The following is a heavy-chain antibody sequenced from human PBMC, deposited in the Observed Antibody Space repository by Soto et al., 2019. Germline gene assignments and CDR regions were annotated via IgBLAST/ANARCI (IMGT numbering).Heavy chain of an antibody. V-gene: IGHV1-46*01. D-gene: IGHD2-2*01. J-gene: IGHJ3*02. Sequence: SVKVSCKASGYTFTSYYMHWVRQAPGQGLEWMGIINPSGGSTSYAQKFQGRVTMTRDTSTSTVYMELSSLRSEDTAVYYCATGACSSTSCYDAFDIWGQGTMVTVSS. CDR1: GYTFTSYY. CDR3: ATGACSSTSCYDAFDI. CDR2: INPSGGST.